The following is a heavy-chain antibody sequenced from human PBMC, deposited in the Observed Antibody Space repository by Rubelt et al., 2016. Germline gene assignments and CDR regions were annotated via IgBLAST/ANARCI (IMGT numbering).Heavy chain of an antibody. V-gene: IGHV1-24*01. J-gene: IGHJ4*02. CDR2: FDPEDGET. CDR3: ATRSLWFGEIDRYFDY. CDR1: GYTLTELS. D-gene: IGHD3-10*01. Sequence: QVQLVQSGAEVKKPGASVKVSCKVSGYTLTELSMHWVRQAPGKGLEWMGGFDPEDGETIDAQKFQGRVTMTEDTSTDTAYMELSSLRSEDTAVYYCATRSLWFGEIDRYFDYWGQGTLVTVSS.